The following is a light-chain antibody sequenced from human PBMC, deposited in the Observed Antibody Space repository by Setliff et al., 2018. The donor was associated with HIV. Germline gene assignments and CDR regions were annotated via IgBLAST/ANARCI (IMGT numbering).Light chain of an antibody. Sequence: QSALAQPASVSGSLGQSITISCTGTSSDVGYYNYISWYQQYPGKAPKLTIYDVSDRPSGVSNRFSGSKSGNTASLTISGLQAEDEADYYCSSYTTTSTYVFGTGTKVT. V-gene: IGLV2-14*03. CDR1: SSDVGYYNY. CDR2: DVS. CDR3: SSYTTTSTYV. J-gene: IGLJ1*01.